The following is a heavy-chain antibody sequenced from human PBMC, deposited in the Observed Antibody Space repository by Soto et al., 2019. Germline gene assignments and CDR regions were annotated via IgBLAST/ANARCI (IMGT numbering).Heavy chain of an antibody. D-gene: IGHD2-2*01. CDR2: IYHSGST. V-gene: IGHV4-4*02. Sequence: QVQLQESGPGLVKPSGTLSLTCAVSSGSISSSNWWSWVRQPPGKGLEWIGEIYHSGSTNYNPSHKSRVTISVDKSKNQFSLKLSSVTAADTAVYYCARVVPAAIYYYYMDVWGKGTTVTVSS. CDR1: SGSISSSNW. J-gene: IGHJ6*03. CDR3: ARVVPAAIYYYYMDV.